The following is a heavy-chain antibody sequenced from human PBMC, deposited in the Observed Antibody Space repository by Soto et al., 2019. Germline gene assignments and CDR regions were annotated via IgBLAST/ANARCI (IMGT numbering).Heavy chain of an antibody. V-gene: IGHV3-23*01. Sequence: EVQLLESGVGLVLPGESRRLSCAASGFSYNHYAMNWVRQAPGKGLEWVSSLSGSVETTYYADSVAGRFTISRDNSRNTLFVQMNSLSADDTAIYYCAKSSRQLTHEVPYYSCYGMDAWGQGTTVIVSS. CDR1: GFSYNHYA. CDR2: LSGSVETT. CDR3: AKSSRQLTHEVPYYSCYGMDA. J-gene: IGHJ6*02. D-gene: IGHD2-2*01.